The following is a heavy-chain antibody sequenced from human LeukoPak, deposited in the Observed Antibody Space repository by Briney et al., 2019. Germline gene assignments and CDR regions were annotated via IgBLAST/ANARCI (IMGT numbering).Heavy chain of an antibody. D-gene: IGHD3-10*02. V-gene: IGHV3-48*03. CDR2: ISSSGSTI. J-gene: IGHJ6*04. Sequence: PGGSLRLSSAASGFIFGSYGMHWVRQAPGKGLEWVSYISSSGSTIYYADSVKGRFTISRDNAKNSLYLQMNSLRAEDTAVYYCAELGITTIGGVWGKGTTVTISS. CDR1: GFIFGSYG. CDR3: AELGITTIGGV.